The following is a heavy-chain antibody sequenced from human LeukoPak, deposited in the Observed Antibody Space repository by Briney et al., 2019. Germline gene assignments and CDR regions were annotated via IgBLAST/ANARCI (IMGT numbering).Heavy chain of an antibody. Sequence: SGGSLRLSCAASGFTFSSYAMSWVRQAPGKGLEWVSAISGSGGSTYYADSVKGRFTISRDNSKNTLYLQMNSLRAEDTAVYYCAKGTHYYDSSGLDAFDIWGQGTMVTVSS. CDR2: ISGSGGST. CDR1: GFTFSSYA. CDR3: AKGTHYYDSSGLDAFDI. J-gene: IGHJ3*02. D-gene: IGHD3-22*01. V-gene: IGHV3-23*01.